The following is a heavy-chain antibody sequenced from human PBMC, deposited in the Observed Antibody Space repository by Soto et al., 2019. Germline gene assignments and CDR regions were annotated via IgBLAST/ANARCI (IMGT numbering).Heavy chain of an antibody. CDR2: IYYSGST. D-gene: IGHD6-19*01. CDR1: GGPISSYY. Sequence: QVQLQESGPGLVKPSETLSLNCTVSGGPISSYYWSWIRQSPGKGLEWIGYIYYSGSTNYNPSLKSRVTISVDTYKNPFSLELSSVTAADTAVYYCARGSSGCPTRLDYWGQGTLVTVSS. V-gene: IGHV4-59*01. J-gene: IGHJ4*02. CDR3: ARGSSGCPTRLDY.